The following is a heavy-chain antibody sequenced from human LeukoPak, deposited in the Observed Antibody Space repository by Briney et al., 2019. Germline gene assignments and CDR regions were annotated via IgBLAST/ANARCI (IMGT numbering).Heavy chain of an antibody. J-gene: IGHJ6*02. V-gene: IGHV3-30-3*01. D-gene: IGHD6-6*01. CDR1: GFTFSSYA. CDR2: ISYDGSNK. Sequence: GRSLRLSCAASGFTFSSYAMHWVRQAPGKGLEWVAVISYDGSNKYYADSVKGRFTISRDNSKNTLYLQMNSLRAEDTAVYYCARESVSQLGYLGYYGMDVWGQGTTVTVSS. CDR3: ARESVSQLGYLGYYGMDV.